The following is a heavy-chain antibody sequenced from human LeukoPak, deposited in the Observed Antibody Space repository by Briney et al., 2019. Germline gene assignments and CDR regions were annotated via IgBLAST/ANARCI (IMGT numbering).Heavy chain of an antibody. J-gene: IGHJ1*01. Sequence: ASVKVSCKASGGTFSSYAISWVRQAPGQGLEWMGRIIPIFGIASYAQKFQGRVTITADKSTSTAYMELSSLRSEDTAVYYCARDLGIAAAAYAEYFQHWGQGTLVTVSS. CDR2: IIPIFGIA. CDR3: ARDLGIAAAAYAEYFQH. CDR1: GGTFSSYA. D-gene: IGHD6-13*01. V-gene: IGHV1-69*04.